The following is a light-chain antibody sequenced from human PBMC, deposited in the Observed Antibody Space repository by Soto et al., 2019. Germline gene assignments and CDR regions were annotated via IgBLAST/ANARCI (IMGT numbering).Light chain of an antibody. V-gene: IGKV1-5*01. CDR3: LHYITYPWA. CDR2: DAS. CDR1: QTISTW. J-gene: IGKJ1*01. Sequence: DIQMTQSPSTLSAFVGDRVTITCRASQTISTWLAWYKQKPGKAPTLLIYDASILKSGVPSSFNGNGYGTEFALTVSSLQPDDFATYYCLHYITYPWAFGQGTKVDIK.